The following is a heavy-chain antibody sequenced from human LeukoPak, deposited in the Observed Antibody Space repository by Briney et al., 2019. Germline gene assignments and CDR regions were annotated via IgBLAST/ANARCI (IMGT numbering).Heavy chain of an antibody. Sequence: PGGSLRLSCAASGFAFSSYSMNWVRQAPGKGLEWVSSISPSSSYIYYANSMKGRFTISRDNAKNSLYLQMNSLRAEDTAVYYCVGADYDILTGYYIDYWGQGTLVTVSS. CDR3: VGADYDILTGYYIDY. V-gene: IGHV3-21*01. J-gene: IGHJ4*02. CDR2: ISPSSSYI. CDR1: GFAFSSYS. D-gene: IGHD3-9*01.